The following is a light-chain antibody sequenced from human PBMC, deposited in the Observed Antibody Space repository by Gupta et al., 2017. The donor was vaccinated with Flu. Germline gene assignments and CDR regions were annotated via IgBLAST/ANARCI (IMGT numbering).Light chain of an antibody. CDR1: QNIMKY. CDR2: DTS. J-gene: IGKJ1*01. CDR3: QHGYNIPRT. Sequence: GDRVTITCRASQNIMKYLSWYQQKSGKAPELLIYDTSVLQSGVSSGFSGSGSGTEFTLSISNLQPQDFATYYCQHGYNIPRTFGQGTRVEIK. V-gene: IGKV1-39*01.